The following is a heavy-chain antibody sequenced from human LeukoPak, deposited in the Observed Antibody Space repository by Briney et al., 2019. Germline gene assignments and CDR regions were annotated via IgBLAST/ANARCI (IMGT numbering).Heavy chain of an antibody. D-gene: IGHD3-3*01. CDR2: IYYSGST. V-gene: IGHV4-59*01. CDR1: GGSISSYY. J-gene: IGHJ4*02. CDR3: ARTHSLYDFWSGYYDY. Sequence: SETLSLTCTVSGGSISSYYWSWIRQPPGKGLEWIGYIYYSGSTNYDPPLKSRVTISVDTSKNQFSLKLCSVTAADTAVYYCARTHSLYDFWSGYYDYWGQGTLVTVSS.